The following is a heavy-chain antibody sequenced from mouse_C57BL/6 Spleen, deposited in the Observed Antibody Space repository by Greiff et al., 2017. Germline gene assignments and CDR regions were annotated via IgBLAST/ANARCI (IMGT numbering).Heavy chain of an antibody. V-gene: IGHV1-7*01. J-gene: IGHJ3*01. CDR3: ALITPSLGY. Sequence: VQQQQSGAELAKPGASVKLSCKASGYTFTSYWMHWVKQRPGQGLEWIGYINPSSGYTKYNQKFKDKATLTADKSSSTAHMQLSSLTYEDSAVYYCALITPSLGYWGQGTLVTVSA. D-gene: IGHD1-2*01. CDR1: GYTFTSYW. CDR2: INPSSGYT.